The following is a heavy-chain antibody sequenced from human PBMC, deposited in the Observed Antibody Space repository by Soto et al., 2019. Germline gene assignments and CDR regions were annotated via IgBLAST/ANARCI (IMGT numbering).Heavy chain of an antibody. J-gene: IGHJ4*02. Sequence: QVQLQESGPGLMKPSGTLSLTCAVSGGSITSNWWSWVRQPPGKGLEWIAEIFHTGSANYNPSLMGRLTISMDKSRNHLSLNLNAVTAADTAVYYCAWHIAVSGTRGFDHWGQGTLVTVSS. CDR3: AWHIAVSGTRGFDH. D-gene: IGHD2-21*01. CDR1: GGSITSNW. CDR2: IFHTGSA. V-gene: IGHV4-4*02.